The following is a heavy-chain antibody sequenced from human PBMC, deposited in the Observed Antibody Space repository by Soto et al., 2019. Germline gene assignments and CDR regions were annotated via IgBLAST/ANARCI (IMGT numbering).Heavy chain of an antibody. J-gene: IGHJ4*02. Sequence: GASVKVSCKASGYTFTSYDINWVRQATGQGLEWMGWMNPNSGNTGYAQKFQGRVTMTRNTSISTAYMELRSLRSDDTAVYYCARDLLLAYYGSGFDYWGQGTLVTVSS. V-gene: IGHV1-8*01. D-gene: IGHD3-10*01. CDR1: GYTFTSYD. CDR3: ARDLLLAYYGSGFDY. CDR2: MNPNSGNT.